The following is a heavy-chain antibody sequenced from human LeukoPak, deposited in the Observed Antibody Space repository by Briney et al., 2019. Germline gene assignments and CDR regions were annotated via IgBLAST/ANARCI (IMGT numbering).Heavy chain of an antibody. CDR1: GFTFSSYG. D-gene: IGHD3-22*01. J-gene: IGHJ6*02. CDR3: ARVRITMIVVAPLYGMDV. V-gene: IGHV3-30*02. CDR2: IRYDGSNK. Sequence: GGSLRLSCAASGFTFSSYGMHWVRQAPGKGLEWVAFIRYDGSNKYYADSVKGRFTISRDNSKNTLYLQMNSLRAEDTAVYYCARVRITMIVVAPLYGMDVWGQGTTVTVSS.